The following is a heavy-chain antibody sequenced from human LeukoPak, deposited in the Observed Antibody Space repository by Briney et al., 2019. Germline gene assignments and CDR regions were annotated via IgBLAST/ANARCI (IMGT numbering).Heavy chain of an antibody. J-gene: IGHJ4*02. CDR3: ARDLDGSGSIDY. CDR1: GFTFSSYE. Sequence: GGFLRLSCAASGFTFSSYEMNWVRQAPGKGLEWVSYISSSGSTIYYADSVKGRFTISRDNAKNSLYLQMNSLRAEDTAVYYCARDLDGSGSIDYWGQGTLVTVSS. CDR2: ISSSGSTI. V-gene: IGHV3-48*03. D-gene: IGHD3-10*01.